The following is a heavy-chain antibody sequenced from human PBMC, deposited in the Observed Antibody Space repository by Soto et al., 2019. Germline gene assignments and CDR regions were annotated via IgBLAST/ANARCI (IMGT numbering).Heavy chain of an antibody. Sequence: PSETLSLTCTVSGASVGSGSFYWSWIRQPPGKGLEWIGYVFFSGSTNYNPSLKSRVTISIDTSKNQLSLKLTSVTAADTAVYYCARINGGSPDLWGQGTLVTVSS. CDR3: ARINGGSPDL. CDR1: GASVGSGSFY. J-gene: IGHJ5*02. CDR2: VFFSGST. V-gene: IGHV4-61*01. D-gene: IGHD2-15*01.